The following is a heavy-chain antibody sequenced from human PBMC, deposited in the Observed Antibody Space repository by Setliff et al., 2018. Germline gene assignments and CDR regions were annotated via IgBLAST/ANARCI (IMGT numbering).Heavy chain of an antibody. CDR1: GGSISSYY. D-gene: IGHD2-15*01. V-gene: IGHV4-59*01. J-gene: IGHJ4*02. CDR2: IDYSGST. Sequence: SETLSLTCTVSGGSISSYYWSWIRQPPGKGLEWIGYIDYSGSTKYNPSLKSRVTISVDTSKNQFSLKLSSVTAADTAVYYCARASVVHAIAVGYWGQGTLVTVSS. CDR3: ARASVVHAIAVGY.